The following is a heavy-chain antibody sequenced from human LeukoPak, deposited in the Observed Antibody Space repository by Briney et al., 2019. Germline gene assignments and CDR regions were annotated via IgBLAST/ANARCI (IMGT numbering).Heavy chain of an antibody. D-gene: IGHD4-17*01. CDR1: GGSISSGDYY. CDR3: ARDSPTWTTLFDY. V-gene: IGHV4-30-4*01. Sequence: SETLSLTCTVSGGSISSGDYYWSWIRQPPGKGLEWIGYIYYSGSTYYNPSLKSRVTISVDTSKNQLSLKLSSVTAADTAVYYCARDSPTWTTLFDYWGQGTLVTVSS. J-gene: IGHJ4*02. CDR2: IYYSGST.